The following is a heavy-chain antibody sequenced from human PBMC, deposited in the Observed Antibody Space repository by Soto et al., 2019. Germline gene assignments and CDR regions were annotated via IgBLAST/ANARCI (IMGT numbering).Heavy chain of an antibody. CDR2: INTDGSET. J-gene: IGHJ4*02. V-gene: IGHV3-74*03. Sequence: LRLSFSASGFTFSSNWMHWVRRVPGRGLVWVSRINTDGSETTYEDSVEGRFTISRDNAKNMLYLQMNSLRAEDTAVYYCARDGEGFWGQGTLVTVSS. CDR1: GFTFSSNW. D-gene: IGHD2-21*01. CDR3: ARDGEGF.